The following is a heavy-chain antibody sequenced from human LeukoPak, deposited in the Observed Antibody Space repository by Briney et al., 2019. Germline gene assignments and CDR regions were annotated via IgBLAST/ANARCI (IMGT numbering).Heavy chain of an antibody. Sequence: PGGSLRLSCAASGFTFSSYAMSWVRQAPGKGLEWVSAISGSGGSTYYADSVKGRFTISRDNSKNTLYLQMNSLRAEDTAVYYCARLEVLGEQLANFDYWGQGTLVTVSS. CDR1: GFTFSSYA. CDR3: ARLEVLGEQLANFDY. CDR2: ISGSGGST. V-gene: IGHV3-23*01. D-gene: IGHD6-13*01. J-gene: IGHJ4*02.